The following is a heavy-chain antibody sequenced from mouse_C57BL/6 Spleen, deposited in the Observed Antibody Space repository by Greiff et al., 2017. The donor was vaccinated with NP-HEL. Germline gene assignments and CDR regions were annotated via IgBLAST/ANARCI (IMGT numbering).Heavy chain of an antibody. CDR2: IYPGSGNT. J-gene: IGHJ2*01. CDR1: GYTFTDYY. CDR3: ARGPTRDYFDY. Sequence: QVQLQQSGAELVRPGASVKLSCKASGYTFTDYYINWVKQRPGQGLEWIARIYPGSGNTYYNEKFKGKATLTAEKSSSTAYMQLSSLTSEDSAVYFCARGPTRDYFDYWGQGTTLTVSS. V-gene: IGHV1-76*01.